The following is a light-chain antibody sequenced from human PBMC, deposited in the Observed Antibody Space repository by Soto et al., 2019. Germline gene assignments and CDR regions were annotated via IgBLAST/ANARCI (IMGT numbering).Light chain of an antibody. CDR2: AAS. Sequence: IQMTQSPSYRSASLGDRVTITCQASQGIDMFLNWFQQKPGKAPKLLIYAASSLQSGVPSRFSGSVSGTDGTITISSLQPEDGSTYYCQQSYSTTRTFGQGTKVDIK. J-gene: IGKJ1*01. CDR1: QGIDMF. V-gene: IGKV1-39*01. CDR3: QQSYSTTRT.